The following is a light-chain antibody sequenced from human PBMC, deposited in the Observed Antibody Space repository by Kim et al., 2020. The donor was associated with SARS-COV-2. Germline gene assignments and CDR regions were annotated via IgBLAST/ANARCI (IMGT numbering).Light chain of an antibody. CDR1: SLRTYY. V-gene: IGLV3-19*01. Sequence: SSELPQDPAVSVALGQTVRITCHGDSLRTYYATWYQQKPGQAPKVVIYGKDNRPSGVPDRFSGSSSGNTAYLTITGTQAGDEADYYCNSRDSNDYVVFGG. J-gene: IGLJ2*01. CDR3: NSRDSNDYVV. CDR2: GKD.